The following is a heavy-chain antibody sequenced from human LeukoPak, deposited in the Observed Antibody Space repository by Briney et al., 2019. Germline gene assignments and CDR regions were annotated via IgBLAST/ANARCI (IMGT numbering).Heavy chain of an antibody. CDR2: ISGSGSTI. D-gene: IGHD2-2*01. CDR3: VRGGCSSSSCYPDY. V-gene: IGHV3-11*01. CDR1: GFTFSDSY. J-gene: IGHJ4*02. Sequence: PGGSLRLSCAASGFTFSDSYMSWIRQAPGKGLEWVSYISGSGSTIYYADSLKGRFTISRDNAKDSLNLQMNSLRAEDTAVYYCVRGGCSSSSCYPDYWGQGTLVTVSS.